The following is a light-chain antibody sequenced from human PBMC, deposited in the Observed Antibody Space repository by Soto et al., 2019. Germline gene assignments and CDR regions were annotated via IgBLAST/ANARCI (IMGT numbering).Light chain of an antibody. J-gene: IGKJ1*01. CDR2: GAS. CDR1: QSVSSSY. CDR3: QQYNNWPRT. Sequence: EIELTQSPGTLSLSPGERATLSCRASQSVSSSYLAWYQQKPGQAPRLLIYGASTRATGIPARFSGSGSGTEFTLTINSLQSEDFAVYYCQQYNNWPRTFGQGTKVDIK. V-gene: IGKV3-15*01.